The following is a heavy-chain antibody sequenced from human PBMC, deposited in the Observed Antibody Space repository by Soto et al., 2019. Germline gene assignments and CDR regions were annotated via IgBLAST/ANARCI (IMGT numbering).Heavy chain of an antibody. D-gene: IGHD2-2*01. J-gene: IGHJ5*02. CDR3: ARSLVPAASGYNWFDP. Sequence: SETLSLTCAVNGGYIRCYYWNLIRPPPGKGLEWIGEINQNGGTKYNPSLKSRVIISVVTSTNQFSLKLSSVTAADTAVYYCARSLVPAASGYNWFDPWGQGTLVTVSS. V-gene: IGHV4-34*01. CDR2: INQNGGT. CDR1: GGYIRCYY.